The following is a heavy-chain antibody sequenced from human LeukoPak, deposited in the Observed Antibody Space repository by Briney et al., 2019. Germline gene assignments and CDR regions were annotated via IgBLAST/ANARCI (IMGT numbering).Heavy chain of an antibody. CDR2: MYYSGST. J-gene: IGHJ3*02. V-gene: IGHV4-39*02. CDR3: ARDLYYGGNSGAFDI. Sequence: SETLSLTCTVSGGSISSSSYYWGWIRQPPGKGLEWIGSMYYSGSTYYNPSLKSRVTISVDTSKNQFSLKLSSVTAADTAVYYCARDLYYGGNSGAFDIWGQGTMVTVSS. D-gene: IGHD4-23*01. CDR1: GGSISSSSYY.